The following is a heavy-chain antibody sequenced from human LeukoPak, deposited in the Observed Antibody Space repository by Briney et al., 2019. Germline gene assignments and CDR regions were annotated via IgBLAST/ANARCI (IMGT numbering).Heavy chain of an antibody. V-gene: IGHV3-33*01. D-gene: IGHD6-6*01. CDR1: GLTFSTYG. CDR3: ARDYHTSSSHLSDY. Sequence: PGGSLRLSCAASGLTFSTYGMHWVRQAPGKGLEWVAIIWYDGSNKYYADSVKGRFTISRDNSKNTLYLEMNSLRAEDTAVYYCARDYHTSSSHLSDYWGQGTLVTVSS. J-gene: IGHJ4*02. CDR2: IWYDGSNK.